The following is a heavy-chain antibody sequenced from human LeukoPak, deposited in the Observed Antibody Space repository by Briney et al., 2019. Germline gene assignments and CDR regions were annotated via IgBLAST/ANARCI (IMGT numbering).Heavy chain of an antibody. Sequence: ASVKVSCKASGYTFTSYGISWVRQAPGQGLEWMGWISGYNGNTNYAQKLQGRVTMTTDTSTSTAYMELRSLRSDDTAVYYCAREGDGSGSYYNYFDYWGQGTLVTVSS. J-gene: IGHJ4*02. D-gene: IGHD3-10*01. CDR1: GYTFTSYG. V-gene: IGHV1-18*01. CDR2: ISGYNGNT. CDR3: AREGDGSGSYYNYFDY.